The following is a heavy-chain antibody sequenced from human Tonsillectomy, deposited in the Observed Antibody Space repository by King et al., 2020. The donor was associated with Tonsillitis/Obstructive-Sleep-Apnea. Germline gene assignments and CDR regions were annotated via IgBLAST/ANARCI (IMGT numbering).Heavy chain of an antibody. CDR3: AKDHMITFGGVIIDI. V-gene: IGHV3-9*01. D-gene: IGHD3-16*01. CDR1: GFIFDDYA. Sequence: VQLVESGGGLVQPGRSLRLSCAASGFIFDDYAMHWVRQAPGKGLEWVSGINWNSGYMGYADSVKGRFTISRDNAKNSLYLQMNSLKPEDTALYYCAKDHMITFGGVIIDIWGQGTMVTVSA. J-gene: IGHJ3*02. CDR2: INWNSGYM.